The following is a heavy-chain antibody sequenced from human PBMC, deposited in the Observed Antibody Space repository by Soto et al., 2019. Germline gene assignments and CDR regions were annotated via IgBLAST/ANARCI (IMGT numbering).Heavy chain of an antibody. J-gene: IGHJ6*02. Sequence: GARKKQAKGLEWVSYISSSSSTIYYADSVKGRFTISRDNAKNSLYLQMNSLRDEDTAVYYCARPAVGHRGNYYGMDIWGQGTMLTVSS. D-gene: IGHD1-26*01. CDR3: ARPAVGHRGNYYGMDI. V-gene: IGHV3-48*02. CDR2: ISSSSSTI.